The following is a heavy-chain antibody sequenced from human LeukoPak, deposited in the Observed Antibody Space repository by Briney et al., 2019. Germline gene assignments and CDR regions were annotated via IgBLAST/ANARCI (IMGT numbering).Heavy chain of an antibody. CDR2: IKQDGSEK. J-gene: IGHJ6*03. Sequence: GGSLRLSCAASGFTFSSYRMVWVRQAPGKGLEWVASIKQDGSEKYYVDSMKGRFTISRDNAKNTLYLQMNSLRAEDTAVYYCAKSAPSYYYYMDVWGKGTTVTVSS. CDR3: AKSAPSYYYYMDV. V-gene: IGHV3-7*03. CDR1: GFTFSSYR.